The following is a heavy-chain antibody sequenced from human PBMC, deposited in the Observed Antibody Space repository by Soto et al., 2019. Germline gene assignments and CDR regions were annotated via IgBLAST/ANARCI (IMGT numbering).Heavy chain of an antibody. J-gene: IGHJ1*01. CDR3: ASEGEVGAGHYWCAS. CDR1: GGTFSSYT. CDR2: IIPIRGIA. V-gene: IGHV1-69*02. Sequence: QVQLVQSGAEVKKPGSSVKVSCKASGGTFSSYTISWVRQAPGQGLEWMGRIIPIRGIANYAQKFQGIVAIVEDRPSRVPYWDFGSLSAEDTAVSYCASEGEVGAGHYWCASWGQGTLVAVSS. D-gene: IGHD2-8*02.